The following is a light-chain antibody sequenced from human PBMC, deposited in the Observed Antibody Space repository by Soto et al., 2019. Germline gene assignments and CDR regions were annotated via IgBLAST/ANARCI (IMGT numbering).Light chain of an antibody. CDR1: QNIGNY. CDR2: EAS. CDR3: QQRSRWPPTWT. J-gene: IGKJ1*01. Sequence: EIVLTQSPATLSLSPGERATLSCRASQNIGNYLAWYQQKPGQAPRLLIYEASNRATGIPARFSGSGSGTDFTLTISRLEPEDFAVYYCQQRSRWPPTWTFGQGTRLEIK. V-gene: IGKV3-11*01.